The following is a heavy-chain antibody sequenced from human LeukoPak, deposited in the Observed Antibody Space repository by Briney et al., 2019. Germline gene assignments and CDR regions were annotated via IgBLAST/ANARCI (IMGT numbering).Heavy chain of an antibody. CDR3: ARDSGPLDY. D-gene: IGHD2-15*01. V-gene: IGHV3-23*01. CDR1: GFTFSSYA. CDR2: ISGSGGST. J-gene: IGHJ4*02. Sequence: PGASLRLSCAASGFTFSSYAMSWVRQAPGKGLEWVSAISGSGGSTYYADSVKGRFTISRDNSKNTLYLQMNGLRAEDTAVYYCARDSGPLDYWGQGTLVTVSS.